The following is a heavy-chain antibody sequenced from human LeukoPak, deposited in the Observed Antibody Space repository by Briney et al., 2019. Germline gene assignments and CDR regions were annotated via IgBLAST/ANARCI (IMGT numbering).Heavy chain of an antibody. CDR3: ASDIGD. J-gene: IGHJ4*02. Sequence: PGGSLRLSFAASGFTLSSYWMHWVRQAPGKGLVWLSLISCDGTITTYADPVKGRFTISRDDAKNTLYLQMNSLRAEDTAVYYCASDIGDWGQGTLVTVSS. CDR1: GFTLSSYW. V-gene: IGHV3-74*03. CDR2: ISCDGTIT. D-gene: IGHD3-10*01.